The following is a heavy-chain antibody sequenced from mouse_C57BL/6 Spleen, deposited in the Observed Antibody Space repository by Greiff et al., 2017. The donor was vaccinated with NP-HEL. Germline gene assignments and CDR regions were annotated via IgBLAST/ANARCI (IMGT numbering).Heavy chain of an antibody. D-gene: IGHD2-5*01. CDR1: GYTFTSYW. Sequence: QVQLKQPGTELVKPGASVKLSCKASGYTFTSYWMHWVKQRPGQGLEWIGNINPSNGGTNYNEKFKSKATLTVDKSSSTAYMQLSSLTSEDSEVYDCATRRSNPYAMDYWGQGTSVTVSS. V-gene: IGHV1-53*01. J-gene: IGHJ4*01. CDR3: ATRRSNPYAMDY. CDR2: INPSNGGT.